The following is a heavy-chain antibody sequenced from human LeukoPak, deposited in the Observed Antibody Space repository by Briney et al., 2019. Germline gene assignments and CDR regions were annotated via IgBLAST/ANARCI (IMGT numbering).Heavy chain of an antibody. J-gene: IGHJ4*02. CDR3: ARDGDSSGYYVNFDY. CDR1: GFTFSSYW. CDR2: INSDGSST. D-gene: IGHD3-22*01. V-gene: IGHV3-74*01. Sequence: GGSLKLSCAASGFTFSSYWMHWVRQSPGKGLVWVSRINSDGSSTSYADSVKGRVTISRDNAKNTLYLQMNSLRAEDTAVYYCARDGDSSGYYVNFDYWGQGTLVTVSS.